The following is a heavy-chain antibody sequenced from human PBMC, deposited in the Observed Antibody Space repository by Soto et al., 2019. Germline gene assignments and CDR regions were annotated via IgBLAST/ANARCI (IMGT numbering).Heavy chain of an antibody. CDR3: TTSMVRGVKTTKLDY. V-gene: IGHV3-15*07. Sequence: EVQLVESGGGLVKPGGSLRLSCAASGFTFSNAWMNWVRQAPGKGLEWVGRIKSKTDGGTTDYAAPVKGRFTISRDDSKNTLYLQMNSLKTEDTAVYYCTTSMVRGVKTTKLDYWGQGTLVTVSS. CDR2: IKSKTDGGTT. CDR1: GFTFSNAW. J-gene: IGHJ4*02. D-gene: IGHD3-10*01.